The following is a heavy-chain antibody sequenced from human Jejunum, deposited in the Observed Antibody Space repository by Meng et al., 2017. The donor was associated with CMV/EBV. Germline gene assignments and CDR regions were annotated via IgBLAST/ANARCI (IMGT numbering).Heavy chain of an antibody. J-gene: IGHJ6*02. CDR1: FSDYV. D-gene: IGHD5-12*01. V-gene: IGHV3-11*04. Sequence: FSDYVMTWIRQAPGKGLEWIAYISNSGDTISYAVSVKGRFTISRANANTSLYLHMYSLRVEDTAVYYCARSVTTSDFDYYYGMDVWGQGTTVTVSS. CDR2: ISNSGDTI. CDR3: ARSVTTSDFDYYYGMDV.